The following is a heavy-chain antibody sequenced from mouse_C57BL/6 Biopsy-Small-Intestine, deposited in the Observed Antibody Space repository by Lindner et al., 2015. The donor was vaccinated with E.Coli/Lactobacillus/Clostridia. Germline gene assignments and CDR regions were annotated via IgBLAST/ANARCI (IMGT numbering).Heavy chain of an antibody. J-gene: IGHJ4*01. V-gene: IGHV1-81*01. CDR2: MNPNSGHT. CDR3: TRGGDDRDGYNGGLS. D-gene: IGHD2-3*01. CDR1: GYTFTSHD. Sequence: SVKVSCKASGYTFTSHDINWVRQATGQGLDYMGWMNPNSGHTGYAQNFQGRVTMTRDTSIGTAYMELSSLRSEDTAIYYCTRGGDDRDGYNGGLSWGQGTLVTVSS.